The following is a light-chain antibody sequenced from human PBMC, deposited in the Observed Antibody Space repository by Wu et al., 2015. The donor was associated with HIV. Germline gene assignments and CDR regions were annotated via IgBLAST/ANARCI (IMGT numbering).Light chain of an antibody. V-gene: IGKV3-15*01. CDR1: QTVSSSY. J-gene: IGKJ4*01. CDR2: GAS. CDR3: QQYNDWRPLT. Sequence: EIVLTQSPGTLSLSPGERATLSCRASQTVSSSYLVWYQQRPGRAPRLLISGASTRATGVPTRFSGSGSGTEFTLTISSMQSADFAFYYCQQYNDWRPLTFGGGTKVEIK.